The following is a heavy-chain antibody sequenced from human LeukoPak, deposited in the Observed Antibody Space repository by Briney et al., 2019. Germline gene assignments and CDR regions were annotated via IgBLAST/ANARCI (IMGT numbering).Heavy chain of an antibody. CDR1: GFTFSRYA. CDR2: ISGSGGST. V-gene: IGHV3-23*01. J-gene: IGHJ4*02. Sequence: GGSLRLSCAASGFTFSRYAMIGVRQAPGKGLEWVSAISGSGGSTYYADSVKGRFTISRDKSKNTLYLQMNSLRAEDTAVYYCARGGVYSTSAVDYWGQGTLVTVSS. D-gene: IGHD6-6*01. CDR3: ARGGVYSTSAVDY.